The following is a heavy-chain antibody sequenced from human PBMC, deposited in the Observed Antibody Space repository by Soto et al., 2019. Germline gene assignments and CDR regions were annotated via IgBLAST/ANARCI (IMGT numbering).Heavy chain of an antibody. J-gene: IGHJ5*02. V-gene: IGHV3-23*01. CDR2: ISGSGGST. Sequence: GGSLRLSCAASGFTFSSYAMSWVRQAPGKGLEWVSAISGSGGSTYYADSVKGRFTISRDNSKNTLYLQMNSLRAEDTAVYYCAKDQSLRTRNCSGGSCYVSRFDPWGQGTLVTVSS. CDR3: AKDQSLRTRNCSGGSCYVSRFDP. CDR1: GFTFSSYA. D-gene: IGHD2-15*01.